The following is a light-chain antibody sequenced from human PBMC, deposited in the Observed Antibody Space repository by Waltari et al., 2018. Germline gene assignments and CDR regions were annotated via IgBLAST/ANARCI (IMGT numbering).Light chain of an antibody. V-gene: IGKV3-15*01. CDR3: QQYNNWPPGT. Sequence: ETVMTQSPATLSVSPEERVSLSCRASQSVSSNLAWYQQKPGQPPRLLIYDSSTRATGVPARVSGSGSGTEFTLTSSSLQSDDFAVYYCQQYNNWPPGTFGQGTKVEV. J-gene: IGKJ1*01. CDR1: QSVSSN. CDR2: DSS.